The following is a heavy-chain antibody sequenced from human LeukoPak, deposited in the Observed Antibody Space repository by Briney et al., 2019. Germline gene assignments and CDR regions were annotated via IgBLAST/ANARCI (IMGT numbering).Heavy chain of an antibody. CDR1: GGSISSSNW. J-gene: IGHJ4*02. CDR2: IYHSGST. V-gene: IGHV4-4*02. CDR3: ASTLIGIAVAGTVY. D-gene: IGHD6-19*01. Sequence: PSGTLSLTCAVSGGSISSSNWWSWVRQPPGKGLEWIGEIYHSGSTNYNPSLKSRVTISVDKSKNQFSLKLSSVTAADMAVYYCASTLIGIAVAGTVYWGQGTLVTVSS.